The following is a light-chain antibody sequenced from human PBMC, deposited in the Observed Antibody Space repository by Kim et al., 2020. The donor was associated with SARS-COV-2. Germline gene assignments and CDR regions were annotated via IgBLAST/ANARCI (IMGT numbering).Light chain of an antibody. CDR3: ETWDSNTRM. CDR1: SGHSSFI. Sequence: QLVLTQSSSASASLGSSVKLTCTLSSGHSSFIITWHQQQPGKAPRYLMKLEGSGTYNRGSGVPDRFSGSSSGADRYLTISNLQSDDEADYYCETWDSNTRMFGGGTQLTVL. J-gene: IGLJ3*02. V-gene: IGLV4-60*03. CDR2: LEGSGTY.